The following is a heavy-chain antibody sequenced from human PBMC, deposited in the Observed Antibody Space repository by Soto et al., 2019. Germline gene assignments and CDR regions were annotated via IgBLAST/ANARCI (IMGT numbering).Heavy chain of an antibody. D-gene: IGHD2-15*01. V-gene: IGHV4-34*01. CDR1: GGSFSGYY. CDR2: INHSGST. Sequence: QVQLQQWGAGLLKPSETLSLTCAVYGGSFSGYYWSWIRQPPGKGLEWIGEINHSGSTNYNPSLKSRVTISVDKSKNQFSLKLSSVTAADTAVYYWARGEGRVVVSANAGWFDPWGQGTLVTVSS. J-gene: IGHJ5*02. CDR3: ARGEGRVVVSANAGWFDP.